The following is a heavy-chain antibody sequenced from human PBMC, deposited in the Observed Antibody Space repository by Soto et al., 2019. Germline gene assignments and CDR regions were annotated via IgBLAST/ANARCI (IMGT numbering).Heavy chain of an antibody. J-gene: IGHJ6*02. V-gene: IGHV3-33*01. CDR3: ARDHTKRYFDWLSTSDYYYGMDV. CDR1: GFTFSSYG. CDR2: IWYDGSNK. Sequence: GGSLRLSCAASGFTFSSYGMHWVRQAPGKGLEWVAVIWYDGSNKYYADSVKGRFTISRDNSKNTLYLQMNSLRAEDTAVYYCARDHTKRYFDWLSTSDYYYGMDVWGQGTTVTVSS. D-gene: IGHD3-9*01.